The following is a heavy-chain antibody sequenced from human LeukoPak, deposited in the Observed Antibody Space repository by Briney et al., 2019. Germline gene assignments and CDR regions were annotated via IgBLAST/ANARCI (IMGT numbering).Heavy chain of an antibody. J-gene: IGHJ4*02. CDR3: ARDGYDSSGYPIDY. CDR1: GYTFTSYG. V-gene: IGHV1-18*01. CDR2: ISAYNGNT. Sequence: GASVKVSCKASGYTFTSYGISWVRQAPGQGLDSMGWISAYNGNTNYAQKLQGRVTMTTDTSTSTAYMELRSLRSDDTAVYYCARDGYDSSGYPIDYWGQGTLVTVSS. D-gene: IGHD3-22*01.